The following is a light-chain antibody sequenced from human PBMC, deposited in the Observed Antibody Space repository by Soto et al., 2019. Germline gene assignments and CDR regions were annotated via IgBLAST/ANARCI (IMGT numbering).Light chain of an antibody. CDR3: SSYAGSNNHVV. CDR2: DVT. V-gene: IGLV2-23*02. CDR1: STDIGTYSR. J-gene: IGLJ2*01. Sequence: QSALTQPASVSGSPGQSITISCTGTSTDIGTYSRVSWYLQYPGKAPKLMIYDVTKRPSGVSNRFSGSRSGSTASLTISGLQAEDEANYYCSSYAGSNNHVVFGGGTKVAVL.